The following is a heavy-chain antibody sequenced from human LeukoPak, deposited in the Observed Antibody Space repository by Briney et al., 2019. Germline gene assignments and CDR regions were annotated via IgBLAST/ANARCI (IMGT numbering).Heavy chain of an antibody. CDR2: INPNSGGT. Sequence: ASVKVSCKASGYIFTGYYMHWVRQAPGQGLEWMGWINPNSGGTNYAQKFQGRVTMTRDTSISTAYMELSRLRSDDTAVYYCARVHGVVTGYYNRWDYFDSWGQGTLVTVSS. CDR3: ARVHGVVTGYYNRWDYFDS. J-gene: IGHJ4*02. D-gene: IGHD3-9*01. V-gene: IGHV1-2*02. CDR1: GYIFTGYY.